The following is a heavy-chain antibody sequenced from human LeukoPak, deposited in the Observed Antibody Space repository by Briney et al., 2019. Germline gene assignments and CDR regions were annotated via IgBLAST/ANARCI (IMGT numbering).Heavy chain of an antibody. CDR3: ARDRVYYYYMDV. Sequence: SETLSLTCAVYGGSFSGYYWSWIRQPPGKGLEWIGEINHSGSTNYNPSLKSRVTISVDTSKNQFSLKLSSVTAADTAVYYCARDRVYYYYMDVWGKGTTVTVSS. CDR1: GGSFSGYY. CDR2: INHSGST. V-gene: IGHV4-34*01. J-gene: IGHJ6*03.